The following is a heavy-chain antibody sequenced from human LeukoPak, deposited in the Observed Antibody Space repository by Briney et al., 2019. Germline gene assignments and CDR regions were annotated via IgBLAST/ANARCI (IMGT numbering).Heavy chain of an antibody. CDR1: GGSISSSSHY. V-gene: IGHV4-39*07. CDR2: IYYSGST. Sequence: SETLSLTCSVSGGSISSSSHYWDWIRQPPGEGLEWIGSIYYSGSTNYNPSLKSRVTISVDTSKNQFSLKLSSVTAADTAVYYCARVGRDIVASHLFGPWGQGTLVTVSS. J-gene: IGHJ5*02. CDR3: ARVGRDIVASHLFGP. D-gene: IGHD5-12*01.